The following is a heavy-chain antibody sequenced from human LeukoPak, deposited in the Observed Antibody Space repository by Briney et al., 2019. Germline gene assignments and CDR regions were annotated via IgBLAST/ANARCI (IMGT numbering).Heavy chain of an antibody. CDR1: GFTVSSNY. V-gene: IGHV3-23*01. J-gene: IGHJ3*02. Sequence: GGSLRLSCAASGFTVSSNYMSWVRQAPGKGLEWVSAISGSGGSTYYADSVKGRFTISRGNSKNTLYLQMNSLRAEDTAVYYCARSSSWSPDAFDIWGQGTMVTVSS. CDR3: ARSSSWSPDAFDI. CDR2: ISGSGGST. D-gene: IGHD6-13*01.